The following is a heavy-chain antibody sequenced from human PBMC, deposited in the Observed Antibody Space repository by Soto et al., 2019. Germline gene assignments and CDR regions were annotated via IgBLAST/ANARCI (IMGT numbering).Heavy chain of an antibody. CDR2: ISGSGGST. Sequence: GGSLRLSCAASGFTFSSYAMSWVRQAPGKGLEWVSAISGSGGSTYYADSVKGRFTISRDNSKNTLYLQMNSLRAEDTAVYYCAKDEPARGYCSSTSCPYFDYWGQGTLVTVSS. J-gene: IGHJ4*02. CDR1: GFTFSSYA. V-gene: IGHV3-23*01. CDR3: AKDEPARGYCSSTSCPYFDY. D-gene: IGHD2-2*01.